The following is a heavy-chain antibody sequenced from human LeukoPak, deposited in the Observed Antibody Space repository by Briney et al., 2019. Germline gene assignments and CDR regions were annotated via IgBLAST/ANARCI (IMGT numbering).Heavy chain of an antibody. CDR1: GFIVSNNY. J-gene: IGHJ4*02. Sequence: GGSLRLSCVASGFIVSNNYMSWVRQAPGKGLEWVSVLYNAGSTYYADSVKGRFTISRDNSKNTLYLQMNSLRAEDTAVYYCAKDPHPTLYYYDSSSDYWGQGTLVTVSS. CDR3: AKDPHPTLYYYDSSSDY. CDR2: LYNAGST. V-gene: IGHV3-53*01. D-gene: IGHD3-22*01.